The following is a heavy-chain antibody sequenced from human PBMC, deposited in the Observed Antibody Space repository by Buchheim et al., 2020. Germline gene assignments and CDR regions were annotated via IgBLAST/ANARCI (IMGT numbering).Heavy chain of an antibody. V-gene: IGHV4-39*07. CDR2: FFYSGNT. J-gene: IGHJ4*02. CDR1: GDSISSSGYY. Sequence: QLQLQESGPGLVKPSETLSLTCTVSGDSISSSGYYWGWIRQPPGKGLEWIGTFFYSGNTYYNPSLKSRVTISVDTPENKFSLKLSSVTAADTAVYYCTRDPDYAGQGTL. CDR3: TRDPDY.